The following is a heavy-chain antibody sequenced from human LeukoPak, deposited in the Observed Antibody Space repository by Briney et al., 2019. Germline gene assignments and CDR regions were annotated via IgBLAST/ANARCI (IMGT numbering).Heavy chain of an antibody. CDR1: GGSISSGGYY. V-gene: IGHV4-30-4*08. Sequence: TLSLTCTVSGGSISSGGYYWTWIRQPPGKGLEWIGYIYYSGSTYYNPSLKSRVSISVDTSKNHFSLKLNSVTAADTAVYYCARVTGDSSGYYYFDYWGQGTLVTVSS. CDR3: ARVTGDSSGYYYFDY. D-gene: IGHD3-22*01. J-gene: IGHJ4*02. CDR2: IYYSGST.